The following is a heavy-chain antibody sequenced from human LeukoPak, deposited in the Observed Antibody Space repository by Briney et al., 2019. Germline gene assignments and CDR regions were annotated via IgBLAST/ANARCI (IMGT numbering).Heavy chain of an antibody. J-gene: IGHJ4*02. CDR2: INAGNGNT. V-gene: IGHV1-3*01. Sequence: ASVKVSCKASGYTFTSYAMHWVRQAPGQRLEWMGWINAGNGNTKYSQKFQGRVTITRDTSASTAYMELSSLRSEDTAVYYCARALGVIWGSYRTIDYWGQGTLVTVSS. CDR3: ARALGVIWGSYRTIDY. CDR1: GYTFTSYA. D-gene: IGHD3-16*02.